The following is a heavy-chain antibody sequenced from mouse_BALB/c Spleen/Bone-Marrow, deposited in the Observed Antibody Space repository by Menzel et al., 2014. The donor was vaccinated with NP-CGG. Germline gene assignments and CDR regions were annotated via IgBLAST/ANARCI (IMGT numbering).Heavy chain of an antibody. CDR2: ITPYNDDT. D-gene: IGHD4-1*01. J-gene: IGHJ2*01. V-gene: IGHV1-14*01. CDR3: ARWGGTPYFDY. Sequence: EVQLQQSGPELVKPGASVKMSCKASGYTFTSYLIHWVKQKPGQGLEWIGYITPYNDDTKYNEKFKGKATLTSDKSSSTAYMEPSSLTSEDSAVYYCARWGGTPYFDYWGQGATLTVSS. CDR1: GYTFTSYL.